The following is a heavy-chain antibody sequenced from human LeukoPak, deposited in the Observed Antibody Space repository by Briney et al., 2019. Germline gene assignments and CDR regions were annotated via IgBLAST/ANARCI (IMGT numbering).Heavy chain of an antibody. CDR3: ARDPYSGAYGDTYYYYMDV. V-gene: IGHV3-23*01. Sequence: GGSLRLSCAASGFTFSSYAMSWVRQAPGKGLEWVSAISGSGGSTYYADSVKGRFTISRDNSKNTLYLQMNSLRAEDTALHYCARDPYSGAYGDTYYYYMDVWGKGTTVTISS. J-gene: IGHJ6*03. CDR1: GFTFSSYA. D-gene: IGHD1-26*01. CDR2: ISGSGGST.